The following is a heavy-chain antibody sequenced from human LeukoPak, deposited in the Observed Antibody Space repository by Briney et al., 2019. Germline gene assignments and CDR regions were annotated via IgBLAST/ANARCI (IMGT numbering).Heavy chain of an antibody. Sequence: GASVKVSCKTSGYTFTSFHMHWVRQAPGQGLEWMGMIDPSGGSATYAQNFQGRVTMTRDTSTNTFYMELSSLRFDDTAIYFCARGPSFRGGDPSKWLDPWGQGTLVNVSS. J-gene: IGHJ5*02. V-gene: IGHV1-46*01. CDR3: ARGPSFRGGDPSKWLDP. CDR1: GYTFTSFH. D-gene: IGHD3-10*01. CDR2: IDPSGGSA.